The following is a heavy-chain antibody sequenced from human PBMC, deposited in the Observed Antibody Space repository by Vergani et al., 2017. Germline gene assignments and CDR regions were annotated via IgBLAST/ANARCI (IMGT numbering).Heavy chain of an antibody. V-gene: IGHV4-30-2*01. D-gene: IGHD3/OR15-3a*01. Sequence: QLQLQESDSRLVNPSQTLSLTCTLSGDAISRDTYSWNWVRQPPGNPLEWIGPVYSSGTTYYNPSLGGRVTMSIDKSKNHFSLTLTSVTAADSAFYFCARGQTGYSRDWSTYFFYMDVWGKGTTVTVSS. CDR2: VYSSGTT. CDR1: GDAISRDTYS. J-gene: IGHJ6*03. CDR3: ARGQTGYSRDWSTYFFYMDV.